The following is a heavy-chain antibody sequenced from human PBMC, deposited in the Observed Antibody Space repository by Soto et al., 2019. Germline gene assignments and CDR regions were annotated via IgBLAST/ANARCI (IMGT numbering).Heavy chain of an antibody. V-gene: IGHV3-30*18. CDR2: ISYDGSNK. CDR3: AKDRLRWGFLTTATTSCMDV. D-gene: IGHD1-26*01. J-gene: IGHJ6*02. CDR1: GFTFSSYG. Sequence: GGSLRLSCAASGFTFSSYGMHWVRQAPGKGLEWVALISYDGSNKYYVDSVKGRFTISRDNSKNTLFLQMNSLRAGDTAVYYCAKDRLRWGFLTTATTSCMDVWGQGTTVTVSS.